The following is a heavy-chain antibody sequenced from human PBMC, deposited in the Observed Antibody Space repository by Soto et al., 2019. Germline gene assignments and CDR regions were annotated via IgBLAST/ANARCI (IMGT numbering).Heavy chain of an antibody. V-gene: IGHV1-69*01. CDR1: GGTFSSYA. CDR3: ARDRGIVLVPAAMLGDAFDI. D-gene: IGHD2-2*01. CDR2: IIPIFGTA. J-gene: IGHJ3*02. Sequence: VPVSCQASGGTFSSYAISWVRQAPGQGREWMGGIIPIFGTANDAQQFQGRVTITADESTSTAYMELSSLRSDDSAVYYCARDRGIVLVPAAMLGDAFDIWGQ.